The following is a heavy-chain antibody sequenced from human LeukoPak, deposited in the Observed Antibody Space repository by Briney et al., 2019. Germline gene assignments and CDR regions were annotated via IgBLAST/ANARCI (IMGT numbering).Heavy chain of an antibody. V-gene: IGHV3-23*01. CDR2: ISGSGGST. CDR3: ARFAAGGSYYYYMDV. D-gene: IGHD3-10*01. CDR1: GFTFSNAW. J-gene: IGHJ6*03. Sequence: PGGSLRLSCAASGFTFSNAWMSWVRQAPGKGLEWVSAISGSGGSTYYADSVKGRFTISRDNAKNSLYLQMNSLRADDTAVYYCARFAAGGSYYYYMDVWGKGTTVTVSS.